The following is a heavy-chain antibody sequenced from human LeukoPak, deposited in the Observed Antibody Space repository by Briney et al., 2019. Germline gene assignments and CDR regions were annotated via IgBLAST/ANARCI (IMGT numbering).Heavy chain of an antibody. V-gene: IGHV1-69*06. Sequence: SVKVSCKASGYTFTGYYMHWVRQAPGQRLEWMGGIIPIFGTANYAQKFQGRVTINADKSTSTAYMELSSLTSDDTAVYYCAKTPVGMVTLDYWGQGTLVTVSS. CDR2: IIPIFGTA. J-gene: IGHJ4*02. CDR3: AKTPVGMVTLDY. D-gene: IGHD5-24*01. CDR1: GYTFTGYY.